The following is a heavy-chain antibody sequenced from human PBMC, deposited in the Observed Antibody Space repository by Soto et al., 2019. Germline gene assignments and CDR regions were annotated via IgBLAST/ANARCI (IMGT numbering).Heavy chain of an antibody. CDR3: APTRYDYGDDAVGY. V-gene: IGHV3-23*01. D-gene: IGHD4-17*01. CDR1: GFTFNKYA. J-gene: IGHJ4*01. Sequence: EVQLLEYGGGLVQRGESLRLSCVASGFTFNKYAMTWVRQAPGKGLEWVSSISGSSSTTYYTDSVQGRFTISRDNSKNTVYLHMTTLTTEDTAVYHCAPTRYDYGDDAVGYWGQGTLVSVSS. CDR2: ISGSSSTT.